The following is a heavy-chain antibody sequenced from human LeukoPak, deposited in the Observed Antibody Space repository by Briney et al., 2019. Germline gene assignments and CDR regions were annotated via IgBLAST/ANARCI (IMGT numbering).Heavy chain of an antibody. CDR2: INDRGDNT. V-gene: IGHV3-23*01. Sequence: AGGSLRLSCAASGFTFSSYAMTWVRQAPEKGLEWFSAINDRGDNTYYADSAKGRFTISRDNSKNTVHLQMNSLRAEDTAVYYCAKGYRGNYDYWGQGTLVTVSS. D-gene: IGHD1-7*01. CDR1: GFTFSSYA. CDR3: AKGYRGNYDY. J-gene: IGHJ4*02.